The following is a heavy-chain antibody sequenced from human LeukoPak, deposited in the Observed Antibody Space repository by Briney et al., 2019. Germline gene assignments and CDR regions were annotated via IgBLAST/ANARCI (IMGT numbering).Heavy chain of an antibody. D-gene: IGHD3-16*02. CDR2: ISGGGGST. Sequence: GGSLRLSCAASGFTFSSYAMSWVRQAPGKGLEWVSAISGGGGSTYYADSVKGRFTISRDNSKNTLYLQMNSLRAEDTAVYYCAKVVHDVWGSSRYGDWGQGTLVTVSS. CDR1: GFTFSSYA. CDR3: AKVVHDVWGSSRYGD. V-gene: IGHV3-23*01. J-gene: IGHJ4*02.